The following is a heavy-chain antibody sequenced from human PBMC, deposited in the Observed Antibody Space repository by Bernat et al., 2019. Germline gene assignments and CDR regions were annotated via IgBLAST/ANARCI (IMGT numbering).Heavy chain of an antibody. D-gene: IGHD2-2*01. CDR3: ASGCSSTSCTGGHDAFDI. CDR1: GGTFSSYT. V-gene: IGHV1-69*02. Sequence: QVQLVQSGAEVKKPGSSVKVSCKASGGTFSSYTISWVRQAPGQGLEWMGRIIPILGIANYAQKFQGRVTITADKSTSTAYMELSSLRSEDTAVYYCASGCSSTSCTGGHDAFDIWGQGTMVTVSS. CDR2: IIPILGIA. J-gene: IGHJ3*02.